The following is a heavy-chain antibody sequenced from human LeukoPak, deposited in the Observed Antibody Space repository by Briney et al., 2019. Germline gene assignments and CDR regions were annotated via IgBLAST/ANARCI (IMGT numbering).Heavy chain of an antibody. CDR3: ARGGPKPIMGATDY. V-gene: IGHV1-2*02. CDR1: VFTFTYSN. D-gene: IGHD1-26*01. CDR2: MNIKNGGT. Sequence: ASVTVSFTSTVFTFTYSNLHWGCQAQGQGQGRKGWMNIKNGGTNNATKFSGRGIIKREKSIKKDYMEVNRLTSDDTAVYYCARGGPKPIMGATDYWCQGTLVTVSS. J-gene: IGHJ4*02.